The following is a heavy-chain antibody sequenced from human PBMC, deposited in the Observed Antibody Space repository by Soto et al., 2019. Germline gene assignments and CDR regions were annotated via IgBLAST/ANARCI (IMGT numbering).Heavy chain of an antibody. V-gene: IGHV4-4*07. J-gene: IGHJ5*02. CDR1: GGSISGYY. D-gene: IGHD5-18*01. Sequence: QVQLQESGPGLVKPSETLSLTCIVSGGSISGYYWSWIRQPAGKALEWIGRIYSDGTTNYNPSLKGRGTMSVDTSKKQISLKLTSVTAADTAMYYCARDWGYRSGSFGSWGQGVLVTVSS. CDR2: IYSDGTT. CDR3: ARDWGYRSGSFGS.